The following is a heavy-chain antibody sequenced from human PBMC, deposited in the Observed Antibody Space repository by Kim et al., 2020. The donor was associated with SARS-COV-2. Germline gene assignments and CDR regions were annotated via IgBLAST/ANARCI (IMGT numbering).Heavy chain of an antibody. Sequence: SETLSLTCTVSGGSISSYYWSWIRQPPGKGLEWIGYIYYSGSTNYNPSLKSRVTISVDTSKNQFSLKLSSVTAADTAVYYCVRGRIAAAGTPPSLDYWGQGTLVTVSS. V-gene: IGHV4-59*01. CDR3: VRGRIAAAGTPPSLDY. CDR1: GGSISSYY. CDR2: IYYSGST. J-gene: IGHJ4*02. D-gene: IGHD6-13*01.